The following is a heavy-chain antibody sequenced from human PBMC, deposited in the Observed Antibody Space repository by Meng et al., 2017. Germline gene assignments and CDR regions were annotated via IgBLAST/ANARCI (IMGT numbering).Heavy chain of an antibody. V-gene: IGHV1-2*06. J-gene: IGHJ4*02. Sequence: QVRRVQAGAEVKKPGSSVKVSCKASGGTFSSYAISWVRQAPGQGLEWMGRINPKSGDTHYAQRFQGRVTMTGDTSISTAYMELSGLRSDDTAMYYCARDEDISAAGKLFGDYWGQGTLVTVSS. D-gene: IGHD6-13*01. CDR1: GGTFSSYA. CDR2: INPKSGDT. CDR3: ARDEDISAAGKLFGDY.